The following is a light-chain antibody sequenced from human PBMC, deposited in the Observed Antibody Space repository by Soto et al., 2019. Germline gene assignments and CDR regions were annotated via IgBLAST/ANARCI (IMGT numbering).Light chain of an antibody. CDR2: GAS. CDR3: QQYACSPRT. J-gene: IGKJ1*01. Sequence: EIVLTQSPGTLSLSPGERATLSCRASQSVSSSYLAWYQQKPGQAPRLLIYGASNRATGIPDRFSGSGSGTDFTLTISRLELEDFAVYYCQQYACSPRTFGQGTKVDIK. V-gene: IGKV3-20*01. CDR1: QSVSSSY.